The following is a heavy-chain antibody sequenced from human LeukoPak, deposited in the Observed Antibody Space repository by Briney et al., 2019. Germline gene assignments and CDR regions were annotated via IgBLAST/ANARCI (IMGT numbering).Heavy chain of an antibody. J-gene: IGHJ4*02. D-gene: IGHD3-9*01. CDR3: AKAESPDILSGYYRSYFDH. CDR2: ISGSGGST. CDR1: GFTFSSYV. V-gene: IGHV3-23*01. Sequence: GGSLRLSCAASGFTFSSYVMSWVRQAPGKGLEWVSAISGSGGSTYYADSVKGRFTISRDNSEDTLYLQVNSLTTEDTAVYYCAKAESPDILSGYYRSYFDHWGQGTLVTVSS.